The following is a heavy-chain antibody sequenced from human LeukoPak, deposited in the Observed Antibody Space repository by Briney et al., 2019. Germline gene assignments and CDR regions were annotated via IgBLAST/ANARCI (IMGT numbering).Heavy chain of an antibody. CDR1: GYSISSGYY. CDR3: ARVSEGYSSSLYYFDY. J-gene: IGHJ4*02. Sequence: SETLSLTCTVSGYSISSGYYWGWIRQPPGKGLEWIGSIYYSGSTYYNPSLKSRVTISVDTSKNQFSLKLSSVTAADTAVYYCARVSEGYSSSLYYFDYWGQGTLVTVSS. D-gene: IGHD6-6*01. CDR2: IYYSGST. V-gene: IGHV4-38-2*02.